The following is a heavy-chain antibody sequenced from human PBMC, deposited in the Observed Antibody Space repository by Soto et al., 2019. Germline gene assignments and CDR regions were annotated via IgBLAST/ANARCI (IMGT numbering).Heavy chain of an antibody. D-gene: IGHD3-22*01. Sequence: GSLRLSCAASGFTFSSYSMSWVRQAPGKGLEWVGRIKSKTDGGTTDYAEPVKGRFAISRDDSNNMVYLQMNSLKIEDTAVYYCTTDSYSTIIIVRFDYWGHGTLVTVSS. CDR1: GFTFSSYS. CDR2: IKSKTDGGTT. V-gene: IGHV3-15*01. J-gene: IGHJ4*01. CDR3: TTDSYSTIIIVRFDY.